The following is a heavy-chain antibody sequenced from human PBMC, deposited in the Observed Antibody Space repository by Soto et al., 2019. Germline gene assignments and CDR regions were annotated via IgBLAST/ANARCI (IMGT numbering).Heavy chain of an antibody. J-gene: IGHJ4*02. CDR1: GFTFSDHY. D-gene: IGHD2-8*01. CDR2: SRNKGNNYST. CDR3: ARNLAYGGAGYFDF. V-gene: IGHV3-72*01. Sequence: EVQLVESGGGLVQPGGSLRLSCAASGFTFSDHYMDWVRQAPGKGLEWVSRSRNKGNNYSTEYAASVKGRFTISRGDSHNSLYLQMNSLKSEDTAVYYCARNLAYGGAGYFDFWGQGTLVTVSS.